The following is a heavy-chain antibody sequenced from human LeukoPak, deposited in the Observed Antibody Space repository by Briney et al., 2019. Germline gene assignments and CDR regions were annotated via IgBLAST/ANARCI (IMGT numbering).Heavy chain of an antibody. CDR3: ARQGGYYYDSSGYRPYYFDY. D-gene: IGHD3-22*01. V-gene: IGHV4-39*01. CDR2: IYYSGST. Sequence: SETLSLTCTVSGGSTSSSSYYWGWIRQPPGKGLGWIGSIYYSGSTYYNPSLKSRVTISVDTSKNQFSLKLSSMTAADTAVYYCARQGGYYYDSSGYRPYYFDYWGQGTLVTVSS. J-gene: IGHJ4*02. CDR1: GGSTSSSSYY.